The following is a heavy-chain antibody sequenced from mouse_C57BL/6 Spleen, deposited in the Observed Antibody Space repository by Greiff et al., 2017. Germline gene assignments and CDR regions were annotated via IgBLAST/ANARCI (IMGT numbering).Heavy chain of an antibody. CDR2: INPSSGYT. Sequence: VQLQESGAELARPGASVKMSCKASGYTFTSYTMHWVKQRPGQGLEWIGYINPSSGYTKYNQKFKDKATLTADKSSSTAYMQLSSLTSEDSAVYYCARFDYEGYYGDDWGQGTTLTVSS. CDR3: ARFDYEGYYGDD. D-gene: IGHD2-3*01. CDR1: GYTFTSYT. V-gene: IGHV1-4*01. J-gene: IGHJ2*01.